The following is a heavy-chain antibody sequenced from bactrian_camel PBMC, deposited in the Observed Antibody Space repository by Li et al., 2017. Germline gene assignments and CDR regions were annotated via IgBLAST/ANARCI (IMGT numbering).Heavy chain of an antibody. CDR2: IGTNGVAT. Sequence: QLVESGGGSVQAGGSLRLACSASEYTYCMNWFRQAPGKEREGVAGIGTNGVATTTDSVKGRFTISLDSGKNTVYLQMSSLKPEDTAMYYCATVSFGTCTVVAGVNDFGSWGQGTQVTVS. CDR3: ATVSFGTCTVVAGVNDFGS. V-gene: IGHV3S6*01. D-gene: IGHD6*01. CDR1: EYTYC. J-gene: IGHJ6*01.